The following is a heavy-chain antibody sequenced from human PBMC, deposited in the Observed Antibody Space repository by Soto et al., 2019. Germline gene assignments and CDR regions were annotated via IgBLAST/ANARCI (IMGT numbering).Heavy chain of an antibody. CDR3: ARSSIAARPWYYYYGMDV. CDR2: IYPGDSDT. CDR1: GYSFTSYW. D-gene: IGHD6-6*01. J-gene: IGHJ6*02. V-gene: IGHV5-51*01. Sequence: RGESLKISCKGSGYSFTSYWIGWVRQMPGKGLEWMGIIYPGDSDTRYSPSFQGQVTISADKSISTAYLQWSSLKASDTAMYYCARSSIAARPWYYYYGMDVWGQGTTVTVSS.